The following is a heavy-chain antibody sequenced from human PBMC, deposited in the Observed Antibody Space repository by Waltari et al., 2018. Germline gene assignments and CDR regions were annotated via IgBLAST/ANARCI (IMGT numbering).Heavy chain of an antibody. Sequence: QVQLVQSGSELKKPGASVKVSCKASGYTFTSYAMNWVRQAPGQGLEWMGWINTNTGNPTYAQGFTGRFVFSLDTSVSTSYLQISSLKAEDTAVYYCARTGVGLLWFGELLSPNFDYWGQGTLVTISS. J-gene: IGHJ4*02. D-gene: IGHD3-10*01. CDR2: INTNTGNP. V-gene: IGHV7-4-1*02. CDR3: ARTGVGLLWFGELLSPNFDY. CDR1: GYTFTSYA.